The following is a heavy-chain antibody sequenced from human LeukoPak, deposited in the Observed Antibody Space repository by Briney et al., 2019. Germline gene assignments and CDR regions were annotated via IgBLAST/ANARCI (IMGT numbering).Heavy chain of an antibody. CDR2: ISSSSSYI. CDR3: ARIYPRLAAAGN. CDR1: GFTFSSYS. V-gene: IGHV3-21*01. D-gene: IGHD6-13*01. J-gene: IGHJ4*02. Sequence: PVGSLRLSCAASGFTFSSYSMNWVRQAPGKGLEWVSSISSSSSYIYYADSVKGRFTISRDNAKNSLYPQMNSLRAEDTAVYYCARIYPRLAAAGNWGQGTLVTVSS.